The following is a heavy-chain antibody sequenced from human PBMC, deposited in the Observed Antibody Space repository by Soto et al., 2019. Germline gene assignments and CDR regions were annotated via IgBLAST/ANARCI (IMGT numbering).Heavy chain of an antibody. CDR3: ARVPAEPYYYYGMDV. V-gene: IGHV1-69*13. D-gene: IGHD1-1*01. J-gene: IGHJ6*02. Sequence: SVKVSCKASGGTFSSYAISWVRQAPGQGLEWMGGIIPIFGTANYAQKFQGRVTITADESTSTAYMGPSSLRSEDTAVYYCARVPAEPYYYYGMDVWGQGATVTVSS. CDR1: GGTFSSYA. CDR2: IIPIFGTA.